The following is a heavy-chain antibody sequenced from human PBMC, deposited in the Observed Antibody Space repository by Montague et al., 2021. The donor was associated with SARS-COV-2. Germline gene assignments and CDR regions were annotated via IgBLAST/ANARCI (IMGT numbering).Heavy chain of an antibody. V-gene: IGHV3-7*01. D-gene: IGHD2-21*02. J-gene: IGHJ4*02. Sequence: SLRVSCAASGFTFTTHWMNWVRQAPGKGLEWVANINEDGRQKYYIDSVKGRFTISRDNARNSLFLQMTGLRAEDTAVYYCTALRRTDPFDYWGQGNLVTVSS. CDR1: GFTFTTHW. CDR2: INEDGRQK. CDR3: TALRRTDPFDY.